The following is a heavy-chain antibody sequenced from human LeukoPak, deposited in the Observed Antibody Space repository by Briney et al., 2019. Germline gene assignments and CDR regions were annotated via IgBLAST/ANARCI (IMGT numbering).Heavy chain of an antibody. CDR2: INTDGSVT. Sequence: QAGGSLRLSCAASGITVSAFWMHWVRQAPGEGLGWVSRINTDGSVTNYADSVEGRFTNSRDNAKNMLYLQMNDLRAGDTAVYYCVTDRYSDSAFGDWGQGTLVTVSS. V-gene: IGHV3-74*01. CDR3: VTDRYSDSAFGD. J-gene: IGHJ4*02. D-gene: IGHD1-26*01. CDR1: GITVSAFW.